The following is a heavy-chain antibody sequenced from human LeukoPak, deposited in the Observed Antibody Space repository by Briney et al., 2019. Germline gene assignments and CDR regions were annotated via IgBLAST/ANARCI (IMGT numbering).Heavy chain of an antibody. CDR3: ARGVDVEMVDY. CDR2: INHSGST. J-gene: IGHJ4*02. Sequence: SETLSLTCAVYGGSFSGYYWSWIRQPPGKGLEWIGEINHSGSTNYNPSLKSRVTISVDTSKNQFSLKLSSVTAADTAVHYCARGVDVEMVDYWGQGTLVTVSS. D-gene: IGHD5-24*01. V-gene: IGHV4-34*01. CDR1: GGSFSGYY.